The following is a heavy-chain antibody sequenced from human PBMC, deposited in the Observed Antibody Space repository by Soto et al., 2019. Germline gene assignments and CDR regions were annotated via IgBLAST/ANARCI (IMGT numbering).Heavy chain of an antibody. V-gene: IGHV3-23*04. D-gene: IGHD2-21*02. J-gene: IGHJ4*02. CDR3: AKGGGGDHGY. CDR1: GFIFTTSD. CDR2: ITITGDTT. Sequence: EVQLVESEGGLVQPGGSLRLSCEASGFIFTTSDMSWVRQAPGKGLEWISSITITGDTTHYADSVKGRFTISRDNSRNAVYLQMNSLRVYDTAVYYCAKGGGGDHGYWGQGTLVAVSS.